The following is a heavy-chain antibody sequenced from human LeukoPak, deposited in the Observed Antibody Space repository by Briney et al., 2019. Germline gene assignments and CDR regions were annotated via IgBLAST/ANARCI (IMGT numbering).Heavy chain of an antibody. Sequence: GSSVKVSRKASGGTFSSYAISWVRQAPGQGLEWMGRIIPIFGTANYAQKFQGRVTITTDESTSTAYMELSRLRSEDTAVYYCARARSKPNDFWSGYAAFDYWGQGTLVTVSS. D-gene: IGHD3-3*01. CDR3: ARARSKPNDFWSGYAAFDY. V-gene: IGHV1-69*05. CDR2: IIPIFGTA. CDR1: GGTFSSYA. J-gene: IGHJ4*02.